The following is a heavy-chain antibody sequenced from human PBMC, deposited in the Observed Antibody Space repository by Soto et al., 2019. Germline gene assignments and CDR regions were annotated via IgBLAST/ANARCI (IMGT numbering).Heavy chain of an antibody. V-gene: IGHV4-59*01. J-gene: IGHJ6*02. Sequence: PSETLSLTCTVSGGSISSYYWSWIRQPPGKGLEWIGYIYYSGSTNYNPSLKSRVTISVDTSKNQFSLKLSSVTAADTAVYYCARATRYYSYYYGMDVWGQGTTVTVSS. CDR2: IYYSGST. CDR1: GGSISSYY. CDR3: ARATRYYSYYYGMDV.